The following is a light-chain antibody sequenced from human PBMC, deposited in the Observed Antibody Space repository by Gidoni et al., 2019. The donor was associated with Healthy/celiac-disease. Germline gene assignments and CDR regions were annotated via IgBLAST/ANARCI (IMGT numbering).Light chain of an antibody. V-gene: IGKV3-20*01. CDR2: GAS. Sequence: EIVLTQSPGTLSLSPGERATLSCRASQSVSSSYLAWYQQKPGQAPRLLIYGASSRATGIPDRFSGSGYGKDFTLTISRLEPEDFAVYYCQHQATFGQGTKVEIK. J-gene: IGKJ1*01. CDR1: QSVSSSY. CDR3: QHQAT.